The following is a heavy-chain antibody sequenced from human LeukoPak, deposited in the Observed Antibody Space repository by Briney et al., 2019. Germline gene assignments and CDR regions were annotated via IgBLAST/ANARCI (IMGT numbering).Heavy chain of an antibody. V-gene: IGHV4-59*01. D-gene: IGHD5-18*01. J-gene: IGHJ4*02. CDR2: IYYSGST. Sequence: SETLSLTCTVSGGSISSSYWSWIRQSPGKGLEWIGYIYYSGSTNYNPSLKSRVTISVDTSKNQFSLKLSSVTAADTAVYYCARGYSYGAPLRYWGQGTLVTVSS. CDR1: GGSISSSY. CDR3: ARGYSYGAPLRY.